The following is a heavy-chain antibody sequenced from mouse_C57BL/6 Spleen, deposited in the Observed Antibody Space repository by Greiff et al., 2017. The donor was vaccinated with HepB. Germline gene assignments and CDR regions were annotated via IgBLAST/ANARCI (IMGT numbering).Heavy chain of an antibody. CDR2: INPSNGGT. J-gene: IGHJ3*01. CDR3: ASYGSSRSWFAY. CDR1: GYTFTSYW. D-gene: IGHD1-1*01. V-gene: IGHV1-53*01. Sequence: QVQLQQPGTELVKPGASVKLSCKASGYTFTSYWMHWVKQRPGQGLEWIGNINPSNGGTNYNEKFKSKATLTVDKSSSTAYLQLSSLTSEDSAVYYCASYGSSRSWFAYWGQGTLVTVSA.